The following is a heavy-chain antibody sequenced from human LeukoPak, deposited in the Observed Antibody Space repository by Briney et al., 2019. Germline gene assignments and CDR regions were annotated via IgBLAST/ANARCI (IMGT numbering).Heavy chain of an antibody. J-gene: IGHJ4*02. CDR3: ARDLTLLDNDY. CDR1: GFTFSSYS. Sequence: GGSLRLPCAASGFTFSSYSMNWVRQAPGKRLEWVSSISSSSSYIYYADSVKGRFTISRDNAKNSLYLQMNSLRAEDTAVYYCARDLTLLDNDYWGQGTLVTVSS. D-gene: IGHD2-15*01. V-gene: IGHV3-21*01. CDR2: ISSSSSYI.